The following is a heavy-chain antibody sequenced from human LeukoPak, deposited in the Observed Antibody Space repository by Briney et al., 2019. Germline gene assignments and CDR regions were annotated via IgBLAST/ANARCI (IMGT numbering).Heavy chain of an antibody. CDR2: ISGDSRVA. J-gene: IGHJ5*02. CDR1: GFTFSDCA. V-gene: IGHV3-21*01. Sequence: TGGSLRLSCAASGFTFSDCAMSWVRQAPGKGLEWVSAISGDSRVAYYADSVKGRFTISRDNAKNSLYLQMNSLRAEDTAVYYCARDPDYSRHNWFDPWGQGTLVTVSS. CDR3: ARDPDYSRHNWFDP. D-gene: IGHD4-11*01.